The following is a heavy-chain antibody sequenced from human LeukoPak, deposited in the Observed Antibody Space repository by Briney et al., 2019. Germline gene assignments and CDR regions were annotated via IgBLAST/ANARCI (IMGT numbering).Heavy chain of an antibody. D-gene: IGHD3-3*01. J-gene: IGHJ3*02. Sequence: ASVKVSCKASGHTLTNYYIHWVRQAPGQGLEWIGISNPNGGSTSYAQQFQGRVTMTRDTSTSTVYMELTSLRSEDTALYYCARLTRSGTAFDIWGQGTMVTVSS. V-gene: IGHV1-46*01. CDR1: GHTLTNYY. CDR3: ARLTRSGTAFDI. CDR2: SNPNGGST.